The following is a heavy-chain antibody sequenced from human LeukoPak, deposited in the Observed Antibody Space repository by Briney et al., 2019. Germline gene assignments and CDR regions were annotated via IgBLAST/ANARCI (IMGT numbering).Heavy chain of an antibody. CDR2: ISAYNGNT. D-gene: IGHD3-3*01. CDR1: GFTFSSYW. CDR3: ARGRVTIFGVVIIPSLYDY. V-gene: IGHV1-18*01. J-gene: IGHJ4*02. Sequence: PGGSLRLSCAASGFTFSSYWMSWVRQAPGQGLEWMGWISAYNGNTNYAQKLQGRVTMTTDTSTSTAYMELRSLRSDDTAVYYCARGRVTIFGVVIIPSLYDYWGQGTLVTVSS.